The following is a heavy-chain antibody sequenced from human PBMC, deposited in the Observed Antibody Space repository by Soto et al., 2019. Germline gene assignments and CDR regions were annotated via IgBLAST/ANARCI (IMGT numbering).Heavy chain of an antibody. CDR3: ARGVRSSWAPFDY. V-gene: IGHV4-31*03. CDR1: GGSINSGGYF. D-gene: IGHD6-13*01. Sequence: PSETLSLTCSVSGGSINSGGYFWSWTRQHPGKGLEWIGHIYNSGSTDYNPSLKSRVTISVNTSKNQFSLKLSSVTAADTAVYYCARGVRSSWAPFDYWGQGSLVTVSS. J-gene: IGHJ4*02. CDR2: IYNSGST.